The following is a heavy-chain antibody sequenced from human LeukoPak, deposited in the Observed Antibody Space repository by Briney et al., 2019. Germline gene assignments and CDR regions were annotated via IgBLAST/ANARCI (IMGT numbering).Heavy chain of an antibody. CDR3: ARGRTYASSYYYDGSDAFDI. CDR2: ISSSSTYI. Sequence: PGGSLRLSCAASGFTFSAYTMNWVRQAPGKGLEWVSSISSSSTYIYYADSVKGRFTISRGNAKNSLYLQVTSLRAEDTAVYYCARGRTYASSYYYDGSDAFDIWGQGTMLTVSS. CDR1: GFTFSAYT. D-gene: IGHD3-22*01. J-gene: IGHJ3*02. V-gene: IGHV3-21*01.